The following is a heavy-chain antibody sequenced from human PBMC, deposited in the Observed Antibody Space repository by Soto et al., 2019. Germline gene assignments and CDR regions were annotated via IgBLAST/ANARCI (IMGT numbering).Heavy chain of an antibody. CDR3: SRGRDPHK. V-gene: IGHV4-30-2*01. J-gene: IGHJ2*01. Sequence: SETLSLTCAVSGVSISSGGYSWSWIRQPPGKGLEWIGYMYHSGSTYYNPSLKSRVTISLDTSKNQFSLKLTSVTAADTAVYFCSRGRDPHKGGR. CDR2: MYHSGST. CDR1: GVSISSGGYS.